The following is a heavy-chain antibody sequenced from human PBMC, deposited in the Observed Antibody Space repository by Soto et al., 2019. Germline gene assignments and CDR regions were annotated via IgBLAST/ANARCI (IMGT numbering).Heavy chain of an antibody. V-gene: IGHV1-18*04. CDR3: ARDSRIAVAGYYGMDV. Sequence: ASVKVSCKASGYTFTSYGISWVRQAPGQGLEWMGWISAYNGNTNYAQKLQGRVTMTTDTSTSTAYMEPRSLRSDDTAVYYCARDSRIAVAGYYGMDVWGQGTTVTVSS. D-gene: IGHD6-19*01. J-gene: IGHJ6*02. CDR1: GYTFTSYG. CDR2: ISAYNGNT.